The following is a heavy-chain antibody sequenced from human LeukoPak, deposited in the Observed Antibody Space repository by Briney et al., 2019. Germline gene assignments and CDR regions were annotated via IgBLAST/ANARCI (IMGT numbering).Heavy chain of an antibody. CDR2: INSDGSST. D-gene: IGHD2-8*01. V-gene: IGHV3-74*01. CDR1: GFTFSSYW. CDR3: ARDGDNGAFDI. Sequence: PGGSLRLSCAASGFTFSSYWMHWVRQAPGKGLVWVSRINSDGSSTIYADSVKGRFTISRDNAKNTLYLQMNSLRAEDTAVYYCARDGDNGAFDIWGQGTMVSVSS. J-gene: IGHJ3*02.